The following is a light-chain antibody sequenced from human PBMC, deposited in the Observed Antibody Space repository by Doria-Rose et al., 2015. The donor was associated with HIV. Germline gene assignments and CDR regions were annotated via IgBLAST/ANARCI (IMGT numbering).Light chain of an antibody. CDR2: GAS. V-gene: IGKV3-20*01. J-gene: IGKJ1*01. Sequence: IVLTQSPGTLSLSPGERATLSCRASQSVSANYLAWYQRIPGQSPMLLIYGASSRATDIPDRFSGSGSGTDFPLTISRLEPEDFAVYYCHQYASSRTFGQGTKVEIK. CDR3: HQYASSRT. CDR1: QSVSANY.